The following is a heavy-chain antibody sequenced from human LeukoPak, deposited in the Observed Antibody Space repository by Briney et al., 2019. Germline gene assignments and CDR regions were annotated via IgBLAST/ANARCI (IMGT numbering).Heavy chain of an antibody. CDR1: GYTFTSFA. CDR3: ARLGEASSGWFY. Sequence: GASVKVSCKASGYTFTSFAIHWVRQASGQRLEWMGWIDASNGNTKCSQNFQGKVTITRDTSATAAYMELSSLRSEDTAVYYCARLGEASSGWFYWGQGTLVTVSS. CDR2: IDASNGNT. D-gene: IGHD6-19*01. V-gene: IGHV1-3*01. J-gene: IGHJ4*02.